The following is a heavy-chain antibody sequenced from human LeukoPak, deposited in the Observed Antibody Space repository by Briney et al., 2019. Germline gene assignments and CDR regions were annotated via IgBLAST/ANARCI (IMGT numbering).Heavy chain of an antibody. V-gene: IGHV3-23*01. CDR1: GFTFSCSA. J-gene: IGHJ4*02. CDR3: AKRSSFDY. CDR2: INSGGDDT. Sequence: PGGSLRLSCAASGFTFSCSAMTWVRQAPGKGLEWVSAINSGGDDTVHADSVKGRLTISRDNSKNTLYLQMNSLRAEDTAVYYCAKRSSFDYWGQGTLVTVSS.